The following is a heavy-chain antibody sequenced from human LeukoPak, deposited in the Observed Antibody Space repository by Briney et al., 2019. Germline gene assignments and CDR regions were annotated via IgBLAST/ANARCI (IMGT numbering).Heavy chain of an antibody. CDR3: ARSSDKGTVDY. Sequence: GGSLRLSCAVSGFTFHSYWMSWFRQAPGKGLEWVANTNGDGRETHYVDTVKGRCTISRDNAINTLYLQMDSLRVEDTAVYYCARSSDKGTVDYWGQGTLVTVSS. CDR2: TNGDGRET. D-gene: IGHD2-15*01. J-gene: IGHJ4*02. CDR1: GFTFHSYW. V-gene: IGHV3-7*01.